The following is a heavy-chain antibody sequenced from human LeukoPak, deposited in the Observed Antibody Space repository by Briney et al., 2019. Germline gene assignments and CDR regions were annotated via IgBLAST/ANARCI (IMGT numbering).Heavy chain of an antibody. Sequence: PGGSLRLSCAASGFTFSDHYMDWVRQAPGKGLEWVGRTRNKANSYTTEYAASGKGRFTISRDDSKNSLYLQMNSLKTEDTAVYYCASASLGYCSGGSCPRAFDIWGQGTMVTVSS. V-gene: IGHV3-72*01. CDR3: ASASLGYCSGGSCPRAFDI. J-gene: IGHJ3*02. CDR2: TRNKANSYTT. CDR1: GFTFSDHY. D-gene: IGHD2-15*01.